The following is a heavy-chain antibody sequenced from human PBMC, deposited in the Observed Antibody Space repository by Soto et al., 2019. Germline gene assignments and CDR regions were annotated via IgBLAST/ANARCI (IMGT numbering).Heavy chain of an antibody. Sequence: QVQLVESGGGVVQPGRSLRLSCAASGFTFSSYGMHWVRQAPGKGLEWVAVISYDGSNKYYADSVKGRFTISRDNSKNTLYLQMNSLRAEDTAVYYCAKTFGAFVGVEMTYYFDYWGQGTLVTVSS. CDR1: GFTFSSYG. D-gene: IGHD2-15*01. V-gene: IGHV3-30*18. CDR3: AKTFGAFVGVEMTYYFDY. CDR2: ISYDGSNK. J-gene: IGHJ4*02.